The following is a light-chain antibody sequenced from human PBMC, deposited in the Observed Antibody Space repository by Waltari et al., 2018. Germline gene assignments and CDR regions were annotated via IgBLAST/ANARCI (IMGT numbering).Light chain of an antibody. CDR3: LQYGSHWT. V-gene: IGKV1-5*03. CDR1: QSINNW. Sequence: DIQMTQSPSTLSAFVGDRVSITCRASQSINNWLAWYQQKPGKTPTFLIYKTSSLESGVPARFSGSGSGTDFTLTISSLQPDDFATYDCLQYGSHWTFGPGTKVEI. CDR2: KTS. J-gene: IGKJ1*01.